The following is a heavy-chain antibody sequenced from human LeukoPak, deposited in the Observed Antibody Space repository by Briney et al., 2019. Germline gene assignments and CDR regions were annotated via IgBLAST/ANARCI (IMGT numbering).Heavy chain of an antibody. V-gene: IGHV3-7*01. CDR3: ARTRKGRGYSYAFGAFDI. CDR1: GFTSSSYW. D-gene: IGHD5-18*01. CDR2: IKPDGSEK. J-gene: IGHJ3*02. Sequence: GGSLRLSCAVSGFTSSSYWISWVRQAPGKGLEWVANIKPDGSEKYYADSVKGRFTISRDNAKNLLYFQMNSLRAEDTAVYYCARTRKGRGYSYAFGAFDIWGQGTMVTVSS.